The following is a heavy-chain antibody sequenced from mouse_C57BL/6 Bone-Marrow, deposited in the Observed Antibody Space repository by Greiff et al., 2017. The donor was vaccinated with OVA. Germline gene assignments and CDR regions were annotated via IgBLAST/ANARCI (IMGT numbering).Heavy chain of an antibody. J-gene: IGHJ2*01. CDR1: GFTFSSYG. Sequence: EVQGVESGGDLVKPGGSLKLSCAASGFTFSSYGMSWVRQTPDKRLEWVATISSGGSYTYYPDSVKGRFTISRDNAKNTLYLQMSSLKSEDTAMYYCARVSRILGYFDYWGQGTTLTVSS. V-gene: IGHV5-6*01. CDR3: ARVSRILGYFDY. CDR2: ISSGGSYT.